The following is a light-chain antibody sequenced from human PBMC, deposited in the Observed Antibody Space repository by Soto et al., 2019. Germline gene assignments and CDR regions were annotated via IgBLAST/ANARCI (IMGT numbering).Light chain of an antibody. CDR2: KAS. CDR3: QHYNSYSEA. Sequence: DIQMTQSPSTLSGSVGDRVTITCRASQTISSWLAWYQQKPGKAPKLLIYKASTLKSGVPSRFSGSGSGTEFTLTISSLQPDDFATYYCQHYNSYSEAFGRGTKVDNK. V-gene: IGKV1-5*03. CDR1: QTISSW. J-gene: IGKJ1*01.